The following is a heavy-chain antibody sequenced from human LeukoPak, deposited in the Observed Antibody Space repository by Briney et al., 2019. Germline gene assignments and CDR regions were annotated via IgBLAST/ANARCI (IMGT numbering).Heavy chain of an antibody. Sequence: ASVKVSCKAPGYTFTVYNMHWLRQAPGQGLEWMGRINPNNGGTNYAQNFQGRVTMTRNTSISTAYMELSSLISDDTAVYYCASQNMEWELLAFDYWGQGTLVTVSS. V-gene: IGHV1-2*06. CDR2: INPNNGGT. CDR1: GYTFTVYN. CDR3: ASQNMEWELLAFDY. J-gene: IGHJ4*02. D-gene: IGHD1-26*01.